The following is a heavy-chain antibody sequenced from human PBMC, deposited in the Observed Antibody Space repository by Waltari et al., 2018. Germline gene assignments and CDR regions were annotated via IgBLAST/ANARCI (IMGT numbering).Heavy chain of an antibody. J-gene: IGHJ4*02. V-gene: IGHV2-5*02. CDR1: GFSLATSGVG. CDR2: LYWDDDK. Sequence: QITLKESGPTLVKPTQTLTLTCTFSGFSLATSGVGVGWNRQPPGKAPEWLVLLYWDDDKRYSPSLKSRLTIAKDTSANQVVLTMTHVDPMDTATYYCAHRPGGYTWNDGYFDYWGPGTLVTVSS. CDR3: AHRPGGYTWNDGYFDY. D-gene: IGHD1-20*01.